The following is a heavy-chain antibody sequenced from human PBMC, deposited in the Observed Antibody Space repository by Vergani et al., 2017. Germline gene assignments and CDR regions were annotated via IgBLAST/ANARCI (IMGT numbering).Heavy chain of an antibody. CDR3: ARGMTTETTDLDGFDI. CDR1: GFTFSSYW. CDR2: INIGGRT. J-gene: IGHJ3*02. V-gene: IGHV3-66*02. D-gene: IGHD4-17*01. Sequence: EVQLVESGGGLVQPGGSLRLSCAASGFTFSSYWMSWVRQAPGKGLEWVSTINIGGRTSYADSVKGRLTLTRDDSKNTLHLQMNSLRPEDTAVYYCARGMTTETTDLDGFDIWGQGTMVSVSS.